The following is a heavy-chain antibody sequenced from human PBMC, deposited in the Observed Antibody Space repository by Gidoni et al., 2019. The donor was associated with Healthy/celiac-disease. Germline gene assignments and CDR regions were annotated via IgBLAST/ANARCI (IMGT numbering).Heavy chain of an antibody. D-gene: IGHD4-17*01. CDR2: IRSKANSYAT. Sequence: EVQLVESGGGLVQPGGSLKLSCAASGFTFSGSAMHWVRQASGKGLEWVCRIRSKANSYATAYAASVKGRFTISRDDSKNTAYLQMNSLKTEDTAVYYCRTTVTTLFDYWGQGTLVTVSS. CDR1: GFTFSGSA. V-gene: IGHV3-73*02. CDR3: RTTVTTLFDY. J-gene: IGHJ4*02.